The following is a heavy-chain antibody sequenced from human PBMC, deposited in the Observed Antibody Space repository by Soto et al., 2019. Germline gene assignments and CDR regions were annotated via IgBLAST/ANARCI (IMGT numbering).Heavy chain of an antibody. J-gene: IGHJ4*02. CDR1: GGSFSGYY. CDR3: ASSFFGVVSADFDY. V-gene: IGHV4-34*01. CDR2: INHSGST. D-gene: IGHD3-3*01. Sequence: SETLSLTCAVYGGSFSGYYWSWIRQPPGKGLEWIGEINHSGSTNYNPSLKSRVTISVDTSKNQFSLKLSSVTAADTAVYYCASSFFGVVSADFDYWGQGTLVTVSS.